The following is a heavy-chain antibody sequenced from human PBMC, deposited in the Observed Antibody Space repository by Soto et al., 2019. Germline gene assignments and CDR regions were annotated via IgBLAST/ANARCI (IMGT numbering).Heavy chain of an antibody. J-gene: IGHJ4*02. CDR3: AKDLFSSGWYVPFDQ. V-gene: IGHV3-23*01. Sequence: EVQLLESGGGLVQSGGSLRLSCAASGFTFSSYAMSWVRQAPGKGLQWVSGVSGSDYPTYYADSVKGRFTISRDNSKNTLYLQMNSLRAEDTAIYYCAKDLFSSGWYVPFDQWGPGTLVTVSS. D-gene: IGHD6-19*01. CDR2: VSGSDYPT. CDR1: GFTFSSYA.